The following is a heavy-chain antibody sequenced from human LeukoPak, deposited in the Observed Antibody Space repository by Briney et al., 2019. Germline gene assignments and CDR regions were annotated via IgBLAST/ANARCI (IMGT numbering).Heavy chain of an antibody. J-gene: IGHJ5*02. CDR1: GYTFTSYG. Sequence: GESLKVSCKASGYTFTSYGISWVRQAPGQGLEWMGWISAYNGNTNYAQKLQGRVTMTTDTSTSTAYMELRSLRSDDTAVYYCARDLIRFLEWSPNWFDPWGQGTLVTVSS. V-gene: IGHV1-18*01. CDR2: ISAYNGNT. CDR3: ARDLIRFLEWSPNWFDP. D-gene: IGHD3-3*01.